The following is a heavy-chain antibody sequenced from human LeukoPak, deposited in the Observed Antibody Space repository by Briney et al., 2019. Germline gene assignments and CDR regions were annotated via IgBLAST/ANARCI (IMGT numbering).Heavy chain of an antibody. D-gene: IGHD3-3*01. CDR1: GFTVSSNY. CDR2: IYSGGST. J-gene: IGHJ4*02. Sequence: GGSLRLSCAASGFTVSSNYMSWVRQAPGKGLEWVSVIYSGGSTYYADSVKGRFTISRDNSKNTLYLQMNSLRAEDTAVYYCARDLRDFWSGDFDYWGQGTLVTVSS. CDR3: ARDLRDFWSGDFDY. V-gene: IGHV3-53*05.